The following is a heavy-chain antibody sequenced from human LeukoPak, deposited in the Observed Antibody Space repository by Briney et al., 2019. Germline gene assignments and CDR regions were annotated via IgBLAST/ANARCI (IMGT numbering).Heavy chain of an antibody. V-gene: IGHV4-30-2*01. D-gene: IGHD3-3*01. CDR2: IYHSGST. CDR1: GGSISSGGYS. J-gene: IGHJ5*02. CDR3: ARDQKADDFWSGYSASWFDP. Sequence: SETLSLTCAVSGGSISSGGYSWSWIRQPPGKGLEWIGYIYHSGSTYYNPSLKSRVTISVDRSKNQFSLKLSSVTAADTAVYYCARDQKADDFWSGYSASWFDPWGQGTLVTVSS.